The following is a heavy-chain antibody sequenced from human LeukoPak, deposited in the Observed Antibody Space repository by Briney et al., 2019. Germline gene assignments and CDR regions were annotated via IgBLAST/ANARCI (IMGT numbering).Heavy chain of an antibody. J-gene: IGHJ5*02. CDR2: ISYDGSNK. CDR1: GFTFSSYG. V-gene: IGHV3-30*03. CDR3: ARGSRGAATDGINYFDP. Sequence: GGSLRLSCAASGFTFSSYGMHWVRQAPGKGLEWVAVISYDGSNKYYADSVRGRFTISRDNSKNTLYLQMNSLRAEDTAVYYCARGSRGAATDGINYFDPWGKGTLVTVAS. D-gene: IGHD5-24*01.